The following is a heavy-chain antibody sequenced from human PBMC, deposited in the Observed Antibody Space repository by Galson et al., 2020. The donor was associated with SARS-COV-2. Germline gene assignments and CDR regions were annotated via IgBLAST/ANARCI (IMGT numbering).Heavy chain of an antibody. CDR1: GYSFTSYW. J-gene: IGHJ3*01. Sequence: KIGESLKISCKGSGYSFTSYWIGWVRQMPGKGLEWMGIIYPGDSDTRYSPSFQGQVTISADKSISTAYLQCSSLKASDTAMYYCSRHTLYGGNTYDAFELWGQGTMVIVSS. CDR2: IYPGDSDT. CDR3: SRHTLYGGNTYDAFEL. V-gene: IGHV5-51*01. D-gene: IGHD4-17*01.